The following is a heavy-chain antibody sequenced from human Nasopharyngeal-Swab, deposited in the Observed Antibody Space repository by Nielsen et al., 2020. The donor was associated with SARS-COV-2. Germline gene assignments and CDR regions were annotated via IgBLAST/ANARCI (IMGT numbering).Heavy chain of an antibody. V-gene: IGHV3-7*03. CDR2: IKQDGSEK. D-gene: IGHD4-23*01. Sequence: GESLKISCAASGFTFSSYWMSWVRQAPGKGLEWVANIKQDGSEKYYVDSVKGRFTISRDNAKNSLYLQMNSLRAEDTAVYYCAKTGRKGTTVVTLDYWGQGTLVTVSS. CDR3: AKTGRKGTTVVTLDY. CDR1: GFTFSSYW. J-gene: IGHJ4*02.